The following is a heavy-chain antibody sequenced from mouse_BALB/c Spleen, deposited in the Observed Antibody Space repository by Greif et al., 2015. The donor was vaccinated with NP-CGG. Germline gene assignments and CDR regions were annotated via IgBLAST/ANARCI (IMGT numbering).Heavy chain of an antibody. Sequence: VQLQQPGAELVKPGASVKLSCTASGFNIKDTYMHWVKQRPEQGLELIGRIDPANGNTKYDPKFQGKATITADTSSNTAYLQLSSLTSEDSAVYYCARESQIYYYALGYWGQGTSVTVSS. CDR2: IDPANGNT. CDR3: ARESQIYYYALGY. CDR1: GFNIKDTY. J-gene: IGHJ4*01. V-gene: IGHV14-3*02.